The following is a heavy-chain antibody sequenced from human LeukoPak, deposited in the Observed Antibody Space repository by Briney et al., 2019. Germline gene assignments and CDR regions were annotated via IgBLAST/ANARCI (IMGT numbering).Heavy chain of an antibody. CDR1: GFTFSSYS. V-gene: IGHV3-21*01. CDR3: ARATPGANYYDSSGYFDY. J-gene: IGHJ4*02. D-gene: IGHD3-22*01. Sequence: GGSLRLSCAASGFTFSSYSMYWVRQAPGKGLEWVSSVSSSSSYIYYADSVKGRFTISRDNAKNSQYLQMNSLRAEDTAVYYCARATPGANYYDSSGYFDYWGQGTLVTVSS. CDR2: VSSSSSYI.